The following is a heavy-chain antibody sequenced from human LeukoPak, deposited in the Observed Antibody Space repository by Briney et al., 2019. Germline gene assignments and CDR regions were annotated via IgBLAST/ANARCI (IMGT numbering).Heavy chain of an antibody. D-gene: IGHD2-15*01. Sequence: GGSLRLSCAASGFTFSSYAMHWVRQAPGKGLEWVAVISYDGSNKYYADSVKGRFTISRDNSKNTLYLQMNSLRAEDTAVYYCARVSRRLYCSGGSCYSKSYYYYYMDVWGKGTTVTVSS. V-gene: IGHV3-30*04. CDR1: GFTFSSYA. J-gene: IGHJ6*03. CDR2: ISYDGSNK. CDR3: ARVSRRLYCSGGSCYSKSYYYYYMDV.